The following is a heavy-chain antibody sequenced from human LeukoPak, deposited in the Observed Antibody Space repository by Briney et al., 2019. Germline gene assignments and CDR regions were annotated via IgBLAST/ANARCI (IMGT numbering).Heavy chain of an antibody. CDR1: GFTFSNYW. D-gene: IGHD3-16*01. J-gene: IGHJ4*02. Sequence: PGGSLRLSCAASGFTFSNYWMHWVRQAPGKGLVWVSRLNSDGSSTNYADSVKGRFTISRDNAKNTLYLQMNSLRDEDTAVFYCARPRYDYIWGIDYWGQGTLVTISS. CDR3: ARPRYDYIWGIDY. CDR2: LNSDGSST. V-gene: IGHV3-74*01.